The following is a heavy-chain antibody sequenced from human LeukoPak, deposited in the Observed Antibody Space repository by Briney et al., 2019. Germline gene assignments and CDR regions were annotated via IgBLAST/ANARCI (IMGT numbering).Heavy chain of an antibody. CDR2: ISTSSSYI. V-gene: IGHV3-21*01. CDR3: ARAGGDYFDY. J-gene: IGHJ4*02. CDR1: GFTFSSYS. D-gene: IGHD1-14*01. Sequence: GGSLRLSCAASGFTFSSYSMNWVRQAPGKGLEWVSSISTSSSYIYYADSVKGRFTISRDNAKNSLYLQMNSLRAEDTAVYYCARAGGDYFDYWGQGTLVTVSS.